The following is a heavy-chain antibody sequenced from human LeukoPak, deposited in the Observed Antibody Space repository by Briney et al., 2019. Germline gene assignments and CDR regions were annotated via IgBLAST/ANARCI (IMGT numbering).Heavy chain of an antibody. CDR3: ARTRGDYFGSGSRAYFDY. J-gene: IGHJ4*02. D-gene: IGHD3-10*01. CDR1: GFTFSDYS. V-gene: IGHV3-21*01. Sequence: GGSLRLSFVASGFTFSDYSMNWVRQAPGKGLEWVSSISSYSNYIYYADSVKGRFTISRDDAKNSLYLHISSLRAEDTAVYYCARTRGDYFGSGSRAYFDYWGLGTLVTVSS. CDR2: ISSYSNYI.